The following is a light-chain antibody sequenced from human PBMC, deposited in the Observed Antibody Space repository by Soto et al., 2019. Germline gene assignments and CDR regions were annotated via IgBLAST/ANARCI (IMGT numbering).Light chain of an antibody. J-gene: IGLJ1*01. V-gene: IGLV2-14*03. CDR1: SNDIGGYNY. Sequence: HSDLTQAASVSGFPGQSSSIPCTGTSNDIGGYNYVSWYQQFPGKAPKLIIYDVTNRPSGVSFRFSGSKSGNTASLTISGLQAEDEAGYHCSSYSSTSTRRLFGAGTKVTVL. CDR3: SSYSSTSTRRL. CDR2: DVT.